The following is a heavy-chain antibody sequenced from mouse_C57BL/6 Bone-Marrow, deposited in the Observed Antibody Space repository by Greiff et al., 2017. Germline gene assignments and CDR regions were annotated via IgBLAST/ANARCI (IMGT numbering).Heavy chain of an antibody. J-gene: IGHJ2*01. CDR2: FYPGDGDT. CDR3: AHPFFDY. Sequence: QVQLQQSGPELVKPGASVKISCKASGYAFSSSWMNWVKQRPGKGLEWIGRFYPGDGDTNYNGKFKGKATLTADKSSSTAYMQLSSLTSEDSAVYFCAHPFFDYWGQGTTLTVSS. V-gene: IGHV1-82*01. CDR1: GYAFSSSW.